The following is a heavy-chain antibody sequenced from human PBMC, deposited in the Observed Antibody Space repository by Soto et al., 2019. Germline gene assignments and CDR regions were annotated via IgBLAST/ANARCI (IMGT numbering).Heavy chain of an antibody. Sequence: ASVKVSCTASGYTFTSYAMHWVRQAPGQRLEWMGWINAGNGNTKYSQKFQGRVTITRDTSASTAYMELSSLRSEDTAVYCARGSGYYYWDDYWGQGTLVTVSS. CDR1: GYTFTSYA. CDR3: ARGSGYYYWDDY. J-gene: IGHJ4*02. CDR2: INAGNGNT. V-gene: IGHV1-3*01. D-gene: IGHD3-22*01.